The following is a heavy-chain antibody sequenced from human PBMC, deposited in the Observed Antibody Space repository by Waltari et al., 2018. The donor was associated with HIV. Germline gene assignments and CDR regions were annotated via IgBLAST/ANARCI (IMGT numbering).Heavy chain of an antibody. Sequence: DVRLVQYGGGVVQPGGSLRPSCRASAFTFTDYWMNWVRQVPGEGLVGVSRTNPEGNVTMYSDSVKGRFTISRDNAENTLYLEMNSLRVEDTALYFCARVGGSSRNTKSFYFAMDAWGQGATVIVSS. CDR3: ARVGGSSRNTKSFYFAMDA. CDR1: AFTFTDYW. V-gene: IGHV3-74*03. CDR2: TNPEGNVT. J-gene: IGHJ6*02. D-gene: IGHD2-2*01.